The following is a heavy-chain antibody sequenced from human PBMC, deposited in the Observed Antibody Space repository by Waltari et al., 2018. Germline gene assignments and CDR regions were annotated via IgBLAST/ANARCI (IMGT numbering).Heavy chain of an antibody. Sequence: QVQLQESGPGLVKPSETLSLTCAVSGYSISSGYYWGWIRQPPGKGLEWIGSIYHSGSTYYTPSLKSRVTISVDTSKNQFSLKLSSVTAADTAVYYCARIAARLGAFDYWGQGTLVTVSS. CDR1: GYSISSGYY. CDR3: ARIAARLGAFDY. D-gene: IGHD6-6*01. J-gene: IGHJ4*02. V-gene: IGHV4-38-2*01. CDR2: IYHSGST.